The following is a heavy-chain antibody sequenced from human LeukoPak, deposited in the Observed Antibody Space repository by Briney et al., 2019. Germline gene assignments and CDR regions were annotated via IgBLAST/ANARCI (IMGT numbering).Heavy chain of an antibody. V-gene: IGHV4-39*07. CDR2: IYYSGTT. Sequence: SETLSLTCTVSGGSIISGHNYWGWIRQAPGTGLEWIGSIYYSGTTFYNPSLKSRVTMSVDTSKNQFSLKLSSVTAADTAVYYCARGWGYYDSSGYYGWGQGTLVTVSS. D-gene: IGHD3-22*01. J-gene: IGHJ4*02. CDR1: GGSIISGHNY. CDR3: ARGWGYYDSSGYYG.